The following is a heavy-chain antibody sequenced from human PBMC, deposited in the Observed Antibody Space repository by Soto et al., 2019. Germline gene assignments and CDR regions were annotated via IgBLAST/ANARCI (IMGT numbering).Heavy chain of an antibody. D-gene: IGHD3-3*01. CDR2: IIPIFGTA. Sequence: SVKVSCKASGGTFSSYAISWVRPAPGQRLEWMGGIIPIFGTANYAQKFQGRVTITADESTSTAYMELSSLRSEDTAVYYCASVFLAPAGAPPFMDFLGNGTPVSV. CDR1: GGTFSSYA. J-gene: IGHJ6*04. CDR3: ASVFLAPAGAPPFMDF. V-gene: IGHV1-69*13.